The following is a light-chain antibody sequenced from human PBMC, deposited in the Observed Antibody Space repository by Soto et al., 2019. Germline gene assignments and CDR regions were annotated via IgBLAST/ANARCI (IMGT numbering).Light chain of an antibody. CDR2: GAS. Sequence: ENVMTQSPGTLSFSPGETATLSCRASQSVSSNYVAWFHQKPGQAPRLLIYGASSRATGVPDRFSASGSGTDFTLTISRLEPEDFAVYYCQQYGRSPFTFGPGTKVDIK. CDR1: QSVSSNY. CDR3: QQYGRSPFT. V-gene: IGKV3-20*01. J-gene: IGKJ3*01.